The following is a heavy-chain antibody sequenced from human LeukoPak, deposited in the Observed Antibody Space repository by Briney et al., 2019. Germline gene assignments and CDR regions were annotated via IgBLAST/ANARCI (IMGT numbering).Heavy chain of an antibody. CDR2: ISYDGSNK. D-gene: IGHD3-3*01. CDR3: ASPFFGVVPDSPWTYYYYGMDV. V-gene: IGHV3-30-3*01. Sequence: GGSLRLSCAAPGFTFSSYAMHWVRQAPGKGLEWVAVISYDGSNKYYADSVKGRFTISRDNSKNTLYLQMNSLRAEDTAVYYCASPFFGVVPDSPWTYYYYGMDVWGQGTTVTVSS. J-gene: IGHJ6*02. CDR1: GFTFSSYA.